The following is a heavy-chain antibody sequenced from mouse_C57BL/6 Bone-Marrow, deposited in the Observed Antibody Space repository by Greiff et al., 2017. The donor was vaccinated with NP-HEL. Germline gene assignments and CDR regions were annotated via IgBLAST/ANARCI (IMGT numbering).Heavy chain of an antibody. J-gene: IGHJ3*01. Sequence: EVKLQESGPGLVKPSQSLSLTCSVTGYSISSGYYWNWIRQFPGNKGEWMVDSSYEGSNNYNPSLQNRIPITRDTSKNQFFLKMTSVASEDKASYYCAREGVYYGIPCAYWCQGTLVTVSA. V-gene: IGHV3-6*01. D-gene: IGHD1-1*01. CDR2: SSYEGSN. CDR3: AREGVYYGIPCAY. CDR1: GYSISSGYY.